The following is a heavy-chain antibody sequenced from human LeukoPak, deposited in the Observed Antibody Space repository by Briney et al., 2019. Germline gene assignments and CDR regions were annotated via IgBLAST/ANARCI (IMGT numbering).Heavy chain of an antibody. CDR2: LYSGGSE. D-gene: IGHD1/OR15-1a*01. V-gene: IGHV3-66*01. Sequence: GGSLRLSCATSGFTVDSHYMSWVRQAPGKALEWVSVLYSGGSEYYAESVKGRFAISRDNIKNIVYLQMNSLRAEDTAVYYCPRVDGTWLHFAYWGPGTLVTVSS. CDR1: GFTVDSHY. J-gene: IGHJ4*02. CDR3: PRVDGTWLHFAY.